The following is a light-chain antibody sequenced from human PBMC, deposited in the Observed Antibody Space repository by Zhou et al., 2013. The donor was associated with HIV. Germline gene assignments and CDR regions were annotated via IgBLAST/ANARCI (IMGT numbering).Light chain of an antibody. CDR2: AAS. CDR1: QGIRSD. V-gene: IGKV1-39*01. CDR3: QQSYGTPLT. J-gene: IGKJ4*01. Sequence: DIQMTQSPSSLSASVGDRVTITCRASQGIRSDIGWYQQKPGKAPKRLIYAASTLQSGVPSRFNGSGSGTDFTLTISGLKPEDFATYYCQQSYGTPLTFGGGTKVEIK.